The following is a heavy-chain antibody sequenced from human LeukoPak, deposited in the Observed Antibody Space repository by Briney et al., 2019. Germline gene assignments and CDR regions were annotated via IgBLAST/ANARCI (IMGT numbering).Heavy chain of an antibody. V-gene: IGHV3-7*01. CDR2: IKQDGTET. CDR1: GFTFSSYW. Sequence: GGSLRLTCAASGFTFSSYWMNWVSQAPGKGLEWVAIIKQDGTETFYVDSVKGRFTISRDNVKNSLYLQMNSLRIEDAAVYYCMGGRGWLPENWGQGTLVTVSS. CDR3: MGGRGWLPEN. J-gene: IGHJ4*02. D-gene: IGHD3-22*01.